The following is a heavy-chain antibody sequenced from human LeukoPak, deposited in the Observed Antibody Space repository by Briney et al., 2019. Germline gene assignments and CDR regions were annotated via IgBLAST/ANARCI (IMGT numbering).Heavy chain of an antibody. CDR1: GFTFSSYA. J-gene: IGHJ5*02. Sequence: GGSLRLSCAASGFTFSSYAMSWVRQAPGKGLEWVSVIYSGGSTYYADSVKGRFTISRDNSKNTLYLQMNSLRAEDTAVYYCARAAYSSSYPFDHWGQGTLVTVSS. CDR2: IYSGGST. V-gene: IGHV3-53*01. D-gene: IGHD6-13*01. CDR3: ARAAYSSSYPFDH.